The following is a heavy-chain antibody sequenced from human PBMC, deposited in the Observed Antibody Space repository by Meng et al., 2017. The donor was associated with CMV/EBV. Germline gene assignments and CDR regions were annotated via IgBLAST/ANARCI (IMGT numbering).Heavy chain of an antibody. CDR2: ISSSSSYI. Sequence: GESLKISCAASGFTFSSYSMNWVRQAPGKGLEWVSSISSSSSYIYYADSVKGRFTISRDNAKNSLYLQMNSLRAEDMAVYYCAKSSRDMGSLGAFDMWGQGTMVTVSS. V-gene: IGHV3-21*01. CDR1: GFTFSSYS. J-gene: IGHJ3*02. D-gene: IGHD1-26*01. CDR3: AKSSRDMGSLGAFDM.